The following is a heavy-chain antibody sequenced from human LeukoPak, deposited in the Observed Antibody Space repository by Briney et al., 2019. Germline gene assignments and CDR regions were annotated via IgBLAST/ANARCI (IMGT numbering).Heavy chain of an antibody. V-gene: IGHV4-38-2*02. CDR3: ARVYIEHYYDSSGYYPPHYFDY. D-gene: IGHD3-22*01. CDR2: IYHSGST. CDR1: GYSISSGYY. Sequence: SETLSLTCTVSGYSISSGYYWGWIRQPPGKGLEWIGSIYHSGSTYYNPSLKSRVTISVDTSKNQFSLKLSSVTAADTAVYYCARVYIEHYYDSSGYYPPHYFDYWGQGTLVTVSS. J-gene: IGHJ4*02.